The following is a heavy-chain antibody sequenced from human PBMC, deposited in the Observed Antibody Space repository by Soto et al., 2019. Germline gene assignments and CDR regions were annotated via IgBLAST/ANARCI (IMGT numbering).Heavy chain of an antibody. CDR1: GYTFTSYG. CDR2: ISAYNGNT. D-gene: IGHD1-26*01. CDR3: AREGYSGSYFGVVEY. V-gene: IGHV1-18*01. J-gene: IGHJ4*02. Sequence: ASVKVSCKASGYTFTSYGISWVRQAPGQGLEWMGWISAYNGNTNYAQKLQGRVTMTTDTSTSTAYMELRSLRSDDTAVYYCAREGYSGSYFGVVEYWGQGTRVTVSS.